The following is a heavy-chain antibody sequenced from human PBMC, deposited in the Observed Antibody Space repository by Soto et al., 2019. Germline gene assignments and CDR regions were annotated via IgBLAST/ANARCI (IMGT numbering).Heavy chain of an antibody. J-gene: IGHJ4*02. D-gene: IGHD3-10*01. Sequence: QVQLEQSGTEVKKPGSSVKVSCKASGGTFSTSTFTWVRQAPGQGIEWMGRIIPIFGTGDYAPQFQGRVFTTADTSTSTVYMELSGLNADVTAVSLCLREASIGSVFMGIDAIDSWGQGTLVTVSS. V-gene: IGHV1-69*08. CDR1: GGTFSTST. CDR2: IIPIFGTG. CDR3: LREASIGSVFMGIDAIDS.